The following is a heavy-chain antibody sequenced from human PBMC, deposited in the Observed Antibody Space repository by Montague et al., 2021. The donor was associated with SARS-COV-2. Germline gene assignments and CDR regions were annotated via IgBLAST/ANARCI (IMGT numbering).Heavy chain of an antibody. CDR2: ISYSGST. J-gene: IGHJ6*03. Sequence: SETLSLTCTVSGGSVSSSPYYWGWIRQPPGRGLEWVGSISYSGSTYFSPSLKSRLTISVDSSENQFSLRLSSVTAADTAVYYCVSSYYYGSGTYVYNYYMDVWGKGTTVTVSS. D-gene: IGHD3-10*01. V-gene: IGHV4-39*01. CDR1: GGSVSSSPYY. CDR3: VSSYYYGSGTYVYNYYMDV.